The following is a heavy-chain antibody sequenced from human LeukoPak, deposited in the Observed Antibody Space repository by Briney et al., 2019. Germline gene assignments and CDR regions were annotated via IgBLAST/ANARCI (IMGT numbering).Heavy chain of an antibody. D-gene: IGHD5-12*01. J-gene: IGHJ4*02. CDR1: GYTFTSYY. V-gene: IGHV1-46*01. CDR2: INPSGGST. CDR3: ASPGSIRLRPLDY. Sequence: VKVSCKASGYTFTSYYMHWVRQAPGQGLEWMGIINPSGGSTSYAQKFQGRVTMTRDTSTSTVYMELSSLRSGDTAVYYCASPGSIRLRPLDYWGQGTLVTVSS.